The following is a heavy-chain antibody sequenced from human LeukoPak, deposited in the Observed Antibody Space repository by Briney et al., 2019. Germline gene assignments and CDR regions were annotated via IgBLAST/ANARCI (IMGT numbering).Heavy chain of an antibody. V-gene: IGHV3-30*02. CDR2: IRYGGTNE. J-gene: IGHJ6*02. CDR3: ARDQHYDVLTAFGLDV. D-gene: IGHD3-9*01. CDR1: GFTFSSFG. Sequence: GGSLRLSCAASGFTFSSFGMHWVRQAPGKGLEWVAFIRYGGTNEYYAGSVKGRFTTSRDNSKNTLSLLMNGLRVEDTAVYYCARDQHYDVLTAFGLDVWGQGTTVTVSS.